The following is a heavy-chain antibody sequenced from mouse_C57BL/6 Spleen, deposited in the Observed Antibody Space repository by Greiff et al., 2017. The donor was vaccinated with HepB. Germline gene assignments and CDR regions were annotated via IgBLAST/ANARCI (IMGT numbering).Heavy chain of an antibody. CDR1: GFTFSSYG. D-gene: IGHD2-4*01. CDR2: ISSGGSYT. J-gene: IGHJ4*01. V-gene: IGHV5-6*01. Sequence: EVQVVESGGDLVKPGGSLKLSCAASGFTFSSYGMSWVRQTPDKRLEWVATISSGGSYTYYPDSVMGRFTISRDNAKNTLYLQMSSLKSEDTAMYYCARHFDYDYYYAMDYWGQGTSVTVSS. CDR3: ARHFDYDYYYAMDY.